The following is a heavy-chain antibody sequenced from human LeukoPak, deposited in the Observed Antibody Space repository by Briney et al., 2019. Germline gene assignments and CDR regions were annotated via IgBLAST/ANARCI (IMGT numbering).Heavy chain of an antibody. D-gene: IGHD2-21*02. Sequence: GGSLRLSCAASGFTFSNFAMSWVRQAPGKGLEWVSGIGGGDTHYADSVKGRFTISRDDSRNTVDLQMSSLRAEDTAVYYCAKESAYCGSDCYFLNDYWGQGTLVTVSS. CDR1: GFTFSNFA. CDR2: IGGGDT. J-gene: IGHJ4*02. CDR3: AKESAYCGSDCYFLNDY. V-gene: IGHV3-23*01.